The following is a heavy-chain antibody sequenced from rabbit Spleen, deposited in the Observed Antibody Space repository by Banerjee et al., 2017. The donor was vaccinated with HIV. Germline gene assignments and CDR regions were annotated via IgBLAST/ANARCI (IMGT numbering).Heavy chain of an antibody. CDR2: INAVTGKA. V-gene: IGHV1S45*01. CDR1: GFSFSDRDV. Sequence: QEQLEESGGGLVKPEGSLTLTCKASGFSFSDRDVMCWVRQAPGKGLEWIACINAVTGKAVYASWAKGRFTISKTSTTVTLQMTSLTAADTATYFCARDPYALNGGGSFALWGPGTLVTVS. J-gene: IGHJ4*01. CDR3: ARDPYALNGGGSFAL. D-gene: IGHD2-1*01.